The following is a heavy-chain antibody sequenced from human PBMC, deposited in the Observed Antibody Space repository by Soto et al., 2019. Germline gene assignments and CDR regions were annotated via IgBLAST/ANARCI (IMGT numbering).Heavy chain of an antibody. J-gene: IGHJ3*02. Sequence: RESLKTSCKGSGYSFTSYWISRVRQMPGKGLEWMGMIYPGDSYTRYSPSSQGQVTISADKSISTAYLQWSSLKASDTAMYYCASPYCSGGSCYFDAFDIWGQGTMVTVSS. CDR3: ASPYCSGGSCYFDAFDI. V-gene: IGHV5-51*01. D-gene: IGHD2-15*01. CDR1: GYSFTSYW. CDR2: IYPGDSYT.